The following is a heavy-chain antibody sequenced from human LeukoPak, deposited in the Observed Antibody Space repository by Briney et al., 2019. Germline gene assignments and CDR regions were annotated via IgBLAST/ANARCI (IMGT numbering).Heavy chain of an antibody. CDR1: GFAFDEHG. V-gene: IGHV3-20*04. CDR2: INWSGGST. Sequence: GGSLRLSCTASGFAFDEHGMSWVRQVPGKGLEWVCGINWSGGSTGYADPLRGRFTISRDNAKNSLYLQMDSLRAEDTALYYCARTGIAAGVGYFDYWGQGTLVTVSS. J-gene: IGHJ4*02. CDR3: ARTGIAAGVGYFDY. D-gene: IGHD6-13*01.